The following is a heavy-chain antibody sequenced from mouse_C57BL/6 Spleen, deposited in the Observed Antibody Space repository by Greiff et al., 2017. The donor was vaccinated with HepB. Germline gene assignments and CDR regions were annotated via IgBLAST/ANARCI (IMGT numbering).Heavy chain of an antibody. J-gene: IGHJ1*03. CDR1: GYTFTSYG. Sequence: QVHVKQSGAELARPGASVKLSCKASGYTFTSYGISWEKQRTGQGLEWIGEIYPRSGNTYYNEKFKGKATLTADKSSSTAYMELRSLTSEDSAVYFCARDSNWYFDVWGTGTTVTVSS. CDR2: IYPRSGNT. CDR3: ARDSNWYFDV. V-gene: IGHV1-81*01.